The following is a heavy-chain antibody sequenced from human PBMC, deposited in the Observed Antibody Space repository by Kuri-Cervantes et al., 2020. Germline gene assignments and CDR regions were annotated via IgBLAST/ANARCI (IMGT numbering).Heavy chain of an antibody. D-gene: IGHD3-10*01. J-gene: IGHJ4*02. V-gene: IGHV3-74*01. CDR3: TRGAMSGDS. CDR2: INPDGTTT. CDR1: GFTFSSSG. Sequence: GESLKISCAASGFTFSSSGMSWARQAPGKGLVWVSLINPDGTTTGCADSVKGRFTISRVNAKNTVYLQMSSLRPEDTAVYYCTRGAMSGDSWGQGTLVTVSS.